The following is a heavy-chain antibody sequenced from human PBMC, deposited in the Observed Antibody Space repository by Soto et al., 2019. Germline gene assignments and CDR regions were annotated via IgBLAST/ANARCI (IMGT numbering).Heavy chain of an antibody. CDR3: ARAVGYCSGGSCYGHYFDY. J-gene: IGHJ4*02. D-gene: IGHD2-15*01. CDR2: ISSSSSTI. CDR1: GFTFSSYS. Sequence: EVQLVESGGGLVQPGGSLRLSCAASGFTFSSYSMNWVRQAPGKGLEWVSYISSSSSTIYYADSVKGRFTISRDNAKNSLYLQMNCLRDEDTAVYYCARAVGYCSGGSCYGHYFDYWGQGTLVTVSS. V-gene: IGHV3-48*02.